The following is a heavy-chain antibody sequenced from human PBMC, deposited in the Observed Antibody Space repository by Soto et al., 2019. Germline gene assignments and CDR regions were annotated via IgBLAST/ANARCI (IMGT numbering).Heavy chain of an antibody. CDR2: IKQDGSEK. D-gene: IGHD5-12*01. CDR3: ARRDGYLHKYYFDY. Sequence: GGSLRLSCAASGFTFSSYWMSWVRQAPGKGLEWVANIKQDGSEKYYVDSVKGRFTISRDNAKNSLYLQMNSLRAEDTAVYYCARRDGYLHKYYFDYWGQGTLVTVSS. J-gene: IGHJ4*02. CDR1: GFTFSSYW. V-gene: IGHV3-7*05.